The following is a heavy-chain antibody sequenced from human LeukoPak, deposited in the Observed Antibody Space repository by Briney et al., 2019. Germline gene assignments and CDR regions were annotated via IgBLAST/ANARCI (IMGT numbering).Heavy chain of an antibody. CDR2: ISAYNGNT. J-gene: IGHJ5*02. CDR1: GYTSTSYG. CDR3: ARDHFYDYVWGSYRFNWFDP. V-gene: IGHV1-18*01. D-gene: IGHD3-16*02. Sequence: ASVEVSCKASGYTSTSYGISWVRQAAGQGLECMGWISAYNGNTNYAQKLQGRVTMTTDTSTSTAYMELRSLRSDDTAVYYCARDHFYDYVWGSYRFNWFDPWGQGTLVTVSS.